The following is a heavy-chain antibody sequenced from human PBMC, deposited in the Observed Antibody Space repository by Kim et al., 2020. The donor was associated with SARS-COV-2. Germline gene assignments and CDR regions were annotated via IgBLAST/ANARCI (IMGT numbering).Heavy chain of an antibody. Sequence: SETLSLTCAVYGGSFSGYYWSWIRQPPGKGLEWIGEINHSGSTNYNPSLKSRVTISVDTSKNQFSLKLSSVTAADTAVYYCARLRSGYYGGYYYYGMDVWGQGTTVTVSS. D-gene: IGHD3-3*01. CDR2: INHSGST. J-gene: IGHJ6*02. CDR1: GGSFSGYY. V-gene: IGHV4-34*01. CDR3: ARLRSGYYGGYYYYGMDV.